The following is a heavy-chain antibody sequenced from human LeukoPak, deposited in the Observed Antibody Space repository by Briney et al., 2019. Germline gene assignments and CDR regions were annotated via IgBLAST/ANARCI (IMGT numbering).Heavy chain of an antibody. CDR1: GFTLSSYA. J-gene: IGHJ2*01. Sequence: PGGSLRLSCAASGFTLSSYAMHWVRQAPGKGLEYVSAISSNGGSTYYANSVKGRFTISRDNSKNTLYLQMGSLRAEDMAVYYCARDGRRTYYDSGVFYWYFDLWGRGTLVTVSS. V-gene: IGHV3-64*01. D-gene: IGHD3-22*01. CDR3: ARDGRRTYYDSGVFYWYFDL. CDR2: ISSNGGST.